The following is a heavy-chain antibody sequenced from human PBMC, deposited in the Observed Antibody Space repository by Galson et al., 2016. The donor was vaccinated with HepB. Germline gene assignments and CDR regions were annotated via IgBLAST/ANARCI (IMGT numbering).Heavy chain of an antibody. D-gene: IGHD6-6*01. CDR2: INNSGGRT. V-gene: IGHV3-23*01. CDR3: AKDRWTGQLLPHGFDY. CDR1: ESTFTSYA. Sequence: SLRLSCAASESTFTSYAMSWVRQAPGKGLEWVSSINNSGGRTHYADSVRGRFTISRDSSKNTLFLQMNSLRAEDTALYYCAKDRWTGQLLPHGFDYWGQGTLVTVSS. J-gene: IGHJ4*02.